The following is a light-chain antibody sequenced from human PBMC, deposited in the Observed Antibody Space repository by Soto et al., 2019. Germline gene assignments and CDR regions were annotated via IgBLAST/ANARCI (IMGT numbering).Light chain of an antibody. V-gene: IGLV2-11*01. J-gene: IGLJ1*01. CDR2: EVS. CDR1: SSDVGGYNY. Sequence: QSAMTHPRSLSGSPGQSITISCTGTSSDVGGYNYVSWYQQHPGKAPKLMIYEVSKRPSGVPDRFSGSKSGNTASLTISGLQAEDEADYYCCSYAGSYTLGVFGTGTKVTVL. CDR3: CSYAGSYTLGV.